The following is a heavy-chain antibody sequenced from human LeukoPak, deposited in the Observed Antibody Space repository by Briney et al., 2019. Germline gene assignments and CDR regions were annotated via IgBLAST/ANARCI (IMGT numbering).Heavy chain of an antibody. CDR1: GFTFDDYA. CDR3: AKGRRGVPDYYFDY. D-gene: IGHD1-1*01. V-gene: IGHV3-9*01. J-gene: IGHJ4*02. CDR2: ISWNSGST. Sequence: GGSLRLSCAASGFTFDDYAMHWVRQAPGKGLEWVSGISWNSGSTGYADSVKGRFTISRDNAKNSLYLQMNSLRAEDTALYYCAKGRRGVPDYYFDYWGQGTLVTVSS.